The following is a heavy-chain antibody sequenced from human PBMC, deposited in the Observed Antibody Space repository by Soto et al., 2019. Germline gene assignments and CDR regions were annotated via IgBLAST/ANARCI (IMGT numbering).Heavy chain of an antibody. V-gene: IGHV4-31*03. D-gene: IGHD6-19*01. Sequence: SETLSLTYTVSGGSISSGGYYWNWIRQHPGKGLEWIGYIYYSGSTYYNPSLKSRVTISVDTSKNQFSLKLSSVTAADTAVYYCARGIEGWYQGRYYYGMDVWGQGTTVTVSS. CDR2: IYYSGST. J-gene: IGHJ6*02. CDR1: GGSISSGGYY. CDR3: ARGIEGWYQGRYYYGMDV.